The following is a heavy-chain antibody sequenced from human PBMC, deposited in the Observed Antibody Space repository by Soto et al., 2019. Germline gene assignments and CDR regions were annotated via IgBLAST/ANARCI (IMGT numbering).Heavy chain of an antibody. Sequence: PGESLKISCKGSGYSFTSYWIGWVRQMPGKGLEWMGIISPSDSDTRYSPSFQGQVTISADKSISTAYLQWSSLKASDTAMYYCGRAAGAKRYYYYYVRDVGAQGTTVPVP. CDR3: GRAAGAKRYYYYYVRDV. V-gene: IGHV5-51*01. CDR2: ISPSDSDT. J-gene: IGHJ6*02. CDR1: GYSFTSYW.